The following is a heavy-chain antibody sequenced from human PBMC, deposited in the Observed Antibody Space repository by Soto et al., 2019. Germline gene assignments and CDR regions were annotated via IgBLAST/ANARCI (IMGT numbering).Heavy chain of an antibody. Sequence: ASVKVSCKASGYTFTSDYMHWVRQAPGQGLEWMGIINPSGGSTSYAQKFQGRVTMTRDTSTSTVYMELSSLRSEDTAVYYCARDLKMGIAAPDAFDIWGQGTMVTVSS. CDR2: INPSGGST. V-gene: IGHV1-46*01. J-gene: IGHJ3*02. D-gene: IGHD6-13*01. CDR1: GYTFTSDY. CDR3: ARDLKMGIAAPDAFDI.